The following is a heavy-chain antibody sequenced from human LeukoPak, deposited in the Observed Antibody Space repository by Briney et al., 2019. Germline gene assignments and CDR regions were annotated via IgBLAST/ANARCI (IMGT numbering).Heavy chain of an antibody. CDR1: GFTVSSSY. CDR3: ARGKAVTGFDI. Sequence: GGSLRLSCAASGFTVSSSYMSWGRQAPGKGLEWISVIYAGGSTYYADSVKGRFTISRDSSKNTLYLQMNSLRAEDTAVYYCARGKAVTGFDIWGQGTMVTVSS. D-gene: IGHD4-17*01. CDR2: IYAGGST. V-gene: IGHV3-53*01. J-gene: IGHJ3*02.